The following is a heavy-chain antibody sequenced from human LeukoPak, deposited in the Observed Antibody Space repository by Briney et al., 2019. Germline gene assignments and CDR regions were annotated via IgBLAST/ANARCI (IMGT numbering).Heavy chain of an antibody. CDR3: ARRLGHTSLYNFGLSLDP. CDR2: INPDNGGR. CDR1: GYTFTDHY. Sequence: GASVKVSCKASGYTFTDHYVHWVRQTPGQGLGWMGWINPDNGGRTYAKSFQGRVTMTRDTPLSTAYLELSRLTSDDAAMYYCARRLGHTSLYNFGLSLDPWGQGALVTVSS. D-gene: IGHD3-10*01. J-gene: IGHJ5*02. V-gene: IGHV1-2*02.